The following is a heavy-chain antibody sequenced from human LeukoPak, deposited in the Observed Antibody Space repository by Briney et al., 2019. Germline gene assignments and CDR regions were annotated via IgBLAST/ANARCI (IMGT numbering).Heavy chain of an antibody. J-gene: IGHJ6*03. D-gene: IGHD3-10*01. CDR1: GYTFTSYG. CDR3: ARDVYYYGSGSYYSHYYYYYYMDV. Sequence: GASVKVSCKASGYTFTSYGISWVRQAPGQGLEWMGWISAYNGNTNYAQKLQGRVTMTTDTSTSTAYMELRSLRSDDTAAYYCARDVYYYGSGSYYSHYYYYYYMDVWGKGTTVTVSS. CDR2: ISAYNGNT. V-gene: IGHV1-18*01.